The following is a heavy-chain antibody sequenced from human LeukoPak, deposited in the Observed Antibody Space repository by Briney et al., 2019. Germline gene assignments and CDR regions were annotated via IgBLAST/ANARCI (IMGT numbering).Heavy chain of an antibody. J-gene: IGHJ4*02. D-gene: IGHD6-19*01. V-gene: IGHV3-30*02. CDR1: GFTFSSYG. CDR3: AKALVERAVAAKERGFDY. CDR2: MRYDGSNK. Sequence: PGGSLRLSCAASGFTFSSYGMHWVRQAPGKGLEWVAFMRYDGSNKYYADSVKGRFTISRDNSKNTLYLQMNSLRAEDTAVYYCAKALVERAVAAKERGFDYWGQGTLVTVSS.